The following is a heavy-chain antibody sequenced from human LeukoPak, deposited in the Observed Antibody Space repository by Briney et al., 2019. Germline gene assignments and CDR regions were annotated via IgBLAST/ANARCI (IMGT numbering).Heavy chain of an antibody. D-gene: IGHD4-17*01. J-gene: IGHJ3*02. CDR3: ARGGATVISDDSFDI. CDR2: INSDGSST. CDR1: GFTFSSYW. Sequence: GGSLRLSCAASGFTFSSYWMYWVRQAPGKGLVWVSRINSDGSSTSYADSVKGRFTISRDNAKNSLYLQMNSLRAEDTAVYYCARGGATVISDDSFDIWGQGTMVTVSS. V-gene: IGHV3-74*01.